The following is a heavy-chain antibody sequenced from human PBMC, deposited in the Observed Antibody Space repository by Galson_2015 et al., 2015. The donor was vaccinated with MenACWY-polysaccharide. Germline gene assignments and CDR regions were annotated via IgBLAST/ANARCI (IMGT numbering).Heavy chain of an antibody. CDR2: IDWDDDK. Sequence: PALVKPTQTLTLTCTFSGFSLSTSGMRVSWIRQPPGKALEWLARIDWDDDKFYSTSLKTRLTISKDTSKNQVVLTMTNMDPVDTATYYCARCPLGMTGTDYWGQGTLVTVSS. CDR3: ARCPLGMTGTDY. CDR1: GFSLSTSGMR. D-gene: IGHD1-20*01. J-gene: IGHJ4*02. V-gene: IGHV2-70*04.